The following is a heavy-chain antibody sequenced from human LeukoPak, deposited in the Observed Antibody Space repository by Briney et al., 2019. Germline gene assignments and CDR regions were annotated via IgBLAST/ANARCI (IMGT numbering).Heavy chain of an antibody. CDR3: ETGYYDFWTGVY. Sequence: PGGSLRLSCAASGFTVSSNYMSWVRQAPGKGLEWVSVIYSGGSTYYADSVKGRFTISRDNSKNTLYLQMNSLKTEDTAVYYCETGYYDFWTGVYWGQGTLVTVSS. V-gene: IGHV3-53*05. CDR2: IYSGGST. CDR1: GFTVSSNY. J-gene: IGHJ4*02. D-gene: IGHD3-3*01.